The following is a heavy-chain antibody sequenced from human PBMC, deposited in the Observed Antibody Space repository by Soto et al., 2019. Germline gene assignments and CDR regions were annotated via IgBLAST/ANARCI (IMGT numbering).Heavy chain of an antibody. CDR2: FDPEDGET. V-gene: IGHV1-24*01. Sequence: ASVQVSCKVSGYTLTELSMHWVRQAPGKGLEWMGGFDPEDGETIYAQKFQGRVTMTEDTSTDTAYMELSSLRSEDTAVYYCATVTPYYYDSSGLNWFDPWGQGTLVTV. CDR3: ATVTPYYYDSSGLNWFDP. D-gene: IGHD3-22*01. CDR1: GYTLTELS. J-gene: IGHJ5*01.